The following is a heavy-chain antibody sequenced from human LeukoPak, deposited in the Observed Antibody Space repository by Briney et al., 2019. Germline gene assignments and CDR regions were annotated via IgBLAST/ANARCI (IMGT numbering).Heavy chain of an antibody. CDR2: IYYSGST. CDR3: ARHGGIVVGNDVFDI. V-gene: IGHV4-59*08. D-gene: IGHD2-2*01. J-gene: IGHJ3*02. Sequence: SEILSLTCTVSGGSISSYYWSWIRQPPGKGLEWIGYIYYSGSTDHNPSLKSRVTISIDTSKNQLSLKLSTVTAADTAVYYCARHGGIVVGNDVFDIWGQGTMVTVSS. CDR1: GGSISSYY.